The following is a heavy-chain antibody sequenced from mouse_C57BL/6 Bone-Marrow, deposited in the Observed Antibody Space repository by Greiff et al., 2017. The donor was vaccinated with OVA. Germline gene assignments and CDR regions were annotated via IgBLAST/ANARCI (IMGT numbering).Heavy chain of an antibody. V-gene: IGHV2-6*01. D-gene: IGHD2-1*01. J-gene: IGHJ2*01. CDR2: IWGVGST. Sequence: VQLVESGPGLVAPSQRLSITCTVSGFSFTSYGVDWVRQSPGKGLEWLGVIWGVGSTNYNSALKSRLSISKDNSKSQVFLKMNSLQTDDTAMYYCASDDGNFYYFDDWGQGTTLTVSS. CDR1: GFSFTSYG. CDR3: ASDDGNFYYFDD.